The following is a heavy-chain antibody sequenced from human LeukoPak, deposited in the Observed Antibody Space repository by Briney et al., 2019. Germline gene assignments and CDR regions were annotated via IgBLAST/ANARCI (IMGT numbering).Heavy chain of an antibody. J-gene: IGHJ6*02. CDR3: ARSEEVVVGASYYYGMDV. D-gene: IGHD2-15*01. V-gene: IGHV3-11*03. Sequence: GGSLRLSCAASRFTFSDYYMSWIRHAPAQGLEWVSYVSGAGGNTNYADSVKGRFTISRDNAKNSLYLQMNSLRAEDTAVYYCARSEEVVVGASYYYGMDVWGQGTTVTVSS. CDR2: VSGAGGNT. CDR1: RFTFSDYY.